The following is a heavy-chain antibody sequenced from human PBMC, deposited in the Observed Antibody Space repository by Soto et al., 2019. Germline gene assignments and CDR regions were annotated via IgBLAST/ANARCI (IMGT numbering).Heavy chain of an antibody. D-gene: IGHD3-16*01. Sequence: ASETLSLTCTVSGGSISSGGYYWSWIRQHPGKGLEWIGYIYYSGSTYYNPSLKSRVTISVDTSKNQFSLKLSSVTAADTAVYYCARGGNDYVWGSLGYYYYYGMDVWGQGTTVTVS. CDR2: IYYSGST. J-gene: IGHJ6*02. CDR3: ARGGNDYVWGSLGYYYYYGMDV. V-gene: IGHV4-31*03. CDR1: GGSISSGGYY.